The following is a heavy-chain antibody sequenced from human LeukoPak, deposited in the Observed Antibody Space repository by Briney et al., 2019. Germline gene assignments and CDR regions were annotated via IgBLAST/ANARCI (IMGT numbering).Heavy chain of an antibody. Sequence: SQTLSLTCTVSGVSISSGGYCWSWIRQHPGKGLEWIGYIYYRGNTYYNPSLKSRVTMSVDTSKNRFSLELSSVTAADTAVYFCARGGNSAYYPFDFWGQGTLVTVSS. D-gene: IGHD3-22*01. CDR1: GVSISSGGYC. J-gene: IGHJ4*02. V-gene: IGHV4-31*03. CDR2: IYYRGNT. CDR3: ARGGNSAYYPFDF.